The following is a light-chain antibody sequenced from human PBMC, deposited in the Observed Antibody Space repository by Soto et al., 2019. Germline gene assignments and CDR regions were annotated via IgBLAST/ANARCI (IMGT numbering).Light chain of an antibody. Sequence: DIHMTQSPSSLSASLGDRVTMPXRASQSTSVSFNWYQLKPVXXTNLXXXGAXYLKSGVPTRFSGSGSGTDFTLTISSLQPEDFATYYCQQTYTTPESTFGQGTRLEIK. J-gene: IGKJ5*01. V-gene: IGKV1-39*01. CDR3: QQTYTTPEST. CDR2: GAX. CDR1: QSTSVS.